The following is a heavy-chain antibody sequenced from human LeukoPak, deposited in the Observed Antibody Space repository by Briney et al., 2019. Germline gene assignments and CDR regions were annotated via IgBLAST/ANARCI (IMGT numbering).Heavy chain of an antibody. D-gene: IGHD3-10*01. CDR2: VYYSGTT. V-gene: IGHV4-59*01. CDR3: VRAAGGATMIRGIIGYYGMDV. J-gene: IGHJ6*02. Sequence: SETLSLTCTVSGGSISSYYWSWIRQPPGKGLDWIGYVYYSGTTNYNPSLKSRVTISVDTSKNQFSLKLNSVTAADTAVYYCVRAAGGATMIRGIIGYYGMDVWGQGTTVTVSS. CDR1: GGSISSYY.